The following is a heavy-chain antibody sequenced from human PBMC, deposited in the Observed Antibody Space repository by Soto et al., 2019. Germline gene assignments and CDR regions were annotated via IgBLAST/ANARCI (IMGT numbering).Heavy chain of an antibody. Sequence: GGSLRLSCAASGFSFSTYWMHWVRQAPGKGLVWVSRINSDGRSTSYADSVRGRFTISRDNAKNTLYLQMNSLSAEDTAVYYCARDTIGWSYTWGQGTLVTVSS. CDR2: INSDGRST. CDR1: GFSFSTYW. J-gene: IGHJ5*02. V-gene: IGHV3-74*01. CDR3: ARDTIGWSYT. D-gene: IGHD6-19*01.